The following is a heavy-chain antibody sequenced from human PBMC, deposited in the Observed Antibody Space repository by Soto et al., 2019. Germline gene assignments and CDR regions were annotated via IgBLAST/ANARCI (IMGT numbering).Heavy chain of an antibody. CDR3: APAAIVVVPAAIGPGYFDY. CDR1: GFTFSSYA. Sequence: GGSLRLSCAASGFTFSSYAMSWVRQAPGKGLEWVSAISGSGGSTYYADSVKGRFTISRDNSKNTLYLQMNSLRAEDTAVYYCAPAAIVVVPAAIGPGYFDYWGQGTLVTVSS. D-gene: IGHD2-2*02. J-gene: IGHJ4*02. V-gene: IGHV3-23*01. CDR2: ISGSGGST.